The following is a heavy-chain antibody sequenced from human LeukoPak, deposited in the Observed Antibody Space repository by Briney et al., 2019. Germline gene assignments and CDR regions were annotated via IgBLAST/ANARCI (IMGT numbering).Heavy chain of an antibody. CDR1: GFALGSFA. V-gene: IGHV3-64*01. D-gene: IGHD1-26*01. J-gene: IGHJ4*02. CDR3: VRGGASGIDY. CDR2: ISVNVNTT. Sequence: PGGSLRLSCTASGFALGSFAMHWVRQGAGKRLEYISAISVNVNTTYYDTSVKGRLVISRDNSSNKLYLQMGRLRTEDTAMYFCVRGGASGIDYWGRGALVTVS.